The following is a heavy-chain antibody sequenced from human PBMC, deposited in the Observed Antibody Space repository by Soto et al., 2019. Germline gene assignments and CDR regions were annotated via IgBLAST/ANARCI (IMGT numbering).Heavy chain of an antibody. CDR3: ARYSFMLTTVTTGMFDY. Sequence: QLQLQESGPGLVKPSETLSLTCTVSGGSISSSSYYWGWIRQPTGKGLEWIGSIYYSGSTYYNPSLKSRVTISVDTSKNQFSLKLSSVTAADTAVYYCARYSFMLTTVTTGMFDYWGQGTLVTVSS. D-gene: IGHD4-17*01. CDR1: GGSISSSSYY. J-gene: IGHJ4*02. V-gene: IGHV4-39*01. CDR2: IYYSGST.